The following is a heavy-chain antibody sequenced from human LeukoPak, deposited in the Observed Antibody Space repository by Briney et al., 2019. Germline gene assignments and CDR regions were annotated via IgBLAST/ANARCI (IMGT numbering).Heavy chain of an antibody. V-gene: IGHV1-8*01. CDR1: GYTFTSYD. D-gene: IGHD6-19*01. CDR3: ASGFGSSGWYGNY. Sequence: ASVRVSCKASGYTFTSYDINWVRQATGQGLEWMGWMNPNSGNTGYAQKFQGRVTMTRNTSISTAYMELSSLRSEDTAVYYCASGFGSSGWYGNYWGQGTLVTVSS. CDR2: MNPNSGNT. J-gene: IGHJ4*02.